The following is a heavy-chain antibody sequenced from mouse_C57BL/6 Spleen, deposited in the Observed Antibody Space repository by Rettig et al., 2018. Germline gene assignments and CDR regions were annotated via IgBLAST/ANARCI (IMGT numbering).Heavy chain of an antibody. V-gene: IGHV3-6*01. J-gene: IGHJ4*01. Sequence: GLVKPSQSLSLTCSVTGYSITSGYYWNWIRQFPGNKLEWMGYISYDGSNNYNPSLKNRISITRDTSKNQFFLKLNSVTTEDTATYYCAGYAMDYWGQGTSVTVSS. CDR1: GYSITSGYY. CDR2: ISYDGSN. CDR3: AGYAMDY.